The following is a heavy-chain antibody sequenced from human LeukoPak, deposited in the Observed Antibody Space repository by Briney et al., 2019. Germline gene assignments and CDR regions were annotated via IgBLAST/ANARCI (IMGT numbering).Heavy chain of an antibody. D-gene: IGHD3-16*01. J-gene: IGHJ5*02. CDR1: GGSFSGYY. CDR3: ARRMRGIYMRPPNNWFDP. V-gene: IGHV4-34*01. Sequence: SETLSLTCAVYGGSFSGYYWSWIRQPPGKGLEWIGEINHSGSTNYNPSLKSRVTISVDTSKNQFSLKLSSVTAADTAVYYCARRMRGIYMRPPNNWFDPWGQGTLVTVSS. CDR2: INHSGST.